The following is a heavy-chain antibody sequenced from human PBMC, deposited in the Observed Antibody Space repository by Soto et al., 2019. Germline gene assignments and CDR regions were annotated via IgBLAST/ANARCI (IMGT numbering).Heavy chain of an antibody. CDR1: VDSFTISTYY. CDR2: IYYSGST. D-gene: IGHD5-18*01. V-gene: IGHV4-39*01. CDR3: ARRVDTAMSKYFQH. J-gene: IGHJ1*01. Sequence: SETLYLTCTVSVDSFTISTYYWGCIRQPPGKGLEWIGSIYYSGSTYYNPSLKSRVTISVDTSKNQFSLKLSSVTAADTAVYYCARRVDTAMSKYFQHWGQGTLVTVS.